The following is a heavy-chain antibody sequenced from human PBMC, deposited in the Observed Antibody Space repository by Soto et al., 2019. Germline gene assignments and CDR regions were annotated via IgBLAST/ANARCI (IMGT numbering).Heavy chain of an antibody. CDR1: GFTFSSYW. CDR3: AKFLIPPRNVPAGYYYGMDV. D-gene: IGHD1-1*01. CDR2: INSDGSST. Sequence: PGGSLRLSCAASGFTFSSYWMHWVRQAPGKGLVWVSRINSDGSSTSYADSVKGRFTISRDNAKNTPYLQMNSLRAEDTAVYYCAKFLIPPRNVPAGYYYGMDVWGQGTTVTVSS. V-gene: IGHV3-74*01. J-gene: IGHJ6*02.